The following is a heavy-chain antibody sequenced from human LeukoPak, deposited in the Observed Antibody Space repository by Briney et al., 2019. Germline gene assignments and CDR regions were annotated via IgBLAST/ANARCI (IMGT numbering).Heavy chain of an antibody. CDR3: ARLPGFCSSTSCYTDYYYMDV. J-gene: IGHJ6*03. CDR1: GYSFTSYW. V-gene: IGHV5-51*01. D-gene: IGHD2-2*02. Sequence: KRGESLKISCKGSGYSFTSYWIGWVRQMPGKGLEWMGIIYPDDSDTRYSPSFQGQVTISADKSISTAYLQWSSLKASDTAMYYCARLPGFCSSTSCYTDYYYMDVWGKGTTVTVSS. CDR2: IYPDDSDT.